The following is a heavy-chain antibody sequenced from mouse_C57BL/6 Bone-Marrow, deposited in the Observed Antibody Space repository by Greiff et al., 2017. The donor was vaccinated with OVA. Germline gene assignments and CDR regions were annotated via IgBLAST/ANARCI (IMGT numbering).Heavy chain of an antibody. D-gene: IGHD2-1*01. CDR3: AREDGNWFAY. J-gene: IGHJ3*01. V-gene: IGHV1-4*01. CDR1: GYTFTSYT. CDR2: INSSSGYT. Sequence: QVQLQQSGAELARPGASVKMSCKASGYTFTSYTMHWVKQRPGQGLEWIGYINSSSGYTKYNQKFKDKVTLTADKSSSTAYMQLSSLTSEDSAVYYCAREDGNWFAYWGQGTLVTVSA.